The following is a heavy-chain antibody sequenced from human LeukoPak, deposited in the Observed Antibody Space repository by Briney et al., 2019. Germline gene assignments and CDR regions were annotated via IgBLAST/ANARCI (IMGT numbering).Heavy chain of an antibody. CDR2: LYYGVST. D-gene: IGHD1-1*01. V-gene: IGHV3-53*01. CDR3: ARSDRGKTMYYYYYGMDV. J-gene: IGHJ6*02. Sequence: HPGGSLRLSCVVSGFTVSGDYISWFRQAPGKGLEWVSVLYYGVSTFYEDSVKGRFTTSGDNFKNTVYLQMNSLRAEDTAVYYCARSDRGKTMYYYYYGMDVWGQGTTVTVSS. CDR1: GFTVSGDY.